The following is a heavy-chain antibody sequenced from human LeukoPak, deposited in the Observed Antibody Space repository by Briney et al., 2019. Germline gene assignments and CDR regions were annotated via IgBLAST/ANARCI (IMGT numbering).Heavy chain of an antibody. Sequence: GGSLRLSCAASGFTFSSYAMSWVRQAPGKGLEWVSAISGSGGSTYYADSVKGRFTISRDNSKNTLYLQMNSLRAEDTAVYYCARDQGGITIFGYPDTYYYYGMDVWGQGTTVTVSS. V-gene: IGHV3-23*01. CDR3: ARDQGGITIFGYPDTYYYYGMDV. CDR1: GFTFSSYA. CDR2: ISGSGGST. D-gene: IGHD3-9*01. J-gene: IGHJ6*02.